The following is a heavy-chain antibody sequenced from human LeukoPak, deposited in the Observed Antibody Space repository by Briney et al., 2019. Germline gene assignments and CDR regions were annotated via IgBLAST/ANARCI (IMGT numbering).Heavy chain of an antibody. J-gene: IGHJ4*02. Sequence: GGSLRLSCAASGFTFSDYSMNWVRQAPGKGLEWVSSISRNSRHVYYGGSVWGRFTISRDDARNSLFLEMNSLRAEDTAVYYCAKGYDSSGYYLIDYWGQGTLVTVSS. CDR2: ISRNSRHV. D-gene: IGHD3-22*01. V-gene: IGHV3-21*04. CDR3: AKGYDSSGYYLIDY. CDR1: GFTFSDYS.